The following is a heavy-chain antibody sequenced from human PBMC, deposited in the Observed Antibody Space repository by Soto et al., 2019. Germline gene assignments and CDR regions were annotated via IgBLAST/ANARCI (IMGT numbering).Heavy chain of an antibody. CDR2: ISPDGSDV. V-gene: IGHV3-74*01. CDR3: ACWGHIVQVAPSEFDR. CDR1: GFPFTNYW. Sequence: HPVGSLRLSCAASGFPFTNYWMNWVRQTPGKGLMWVSRISPDGSDVGYADSVEGRFTISRDNAKNTLYLQMHSLRAEDTAMYYCACWGHIVQVAPSEFDRWGQGTLVTVSS. J-gene: IGHJ4*02. D-gene: IGHD2-8*02.